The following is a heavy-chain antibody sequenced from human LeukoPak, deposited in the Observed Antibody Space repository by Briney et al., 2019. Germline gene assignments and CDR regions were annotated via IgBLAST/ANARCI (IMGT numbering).Heavy chain of an antibody. CDR2: ISNSRSYI. CDR3: ARVGGVVIPSYYFDY. CDR1: GFTFSSYS. J-gene: IGHJ4*02. Sequence: GGTLRLSCAASGFTFSSYSMNWVRQAPGKGLEWIASISNSRSYIYYADSVKGRFTISRDNAKNSLYLKMNCLRAEDTAVYYCARVGGVVIPSYYFDYWGQGTLVTVSS. V-gene: IGHV3-21*01. D-gene: IGHD3-3*01.